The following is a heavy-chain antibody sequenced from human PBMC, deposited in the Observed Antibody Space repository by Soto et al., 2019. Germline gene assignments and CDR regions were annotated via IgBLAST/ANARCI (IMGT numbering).Heavy chain of an antibody. V-gene: IGHV1-3*01. CDR3: ARPGESMKNYYYYYGMDV. CDR1: GYTFTGYY. D-gene: IGHD3-16*01. Sequence: ASVKVSCKASGYTFTGYYMHWVRQAPGQRFERMGWINAGNGNTKYSQKFQGRVTITRDTSASTAYMELSSLRSEDTAVYYCARPGESMKNYYYYYGMDVWGQGTTVTVSS. J-gene: IGHJ6*02. CDR2: INAGNGNT.